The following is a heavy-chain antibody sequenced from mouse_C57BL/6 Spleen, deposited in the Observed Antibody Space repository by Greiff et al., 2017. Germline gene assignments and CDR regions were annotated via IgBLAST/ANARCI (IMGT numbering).Heavy chain of an antibody. D-gene: IGHD1-1*01. V-gene: IGHV1-69*01. CDR1: GYTFTSYW. Sequence: QVQLQQPGAELVMPGASVKLSCKASGYTFTSYWMHWVKQRPGQGLEWIGEIDPSDSYTNYNQKFKGKSTLTVDKSASTAYMQLSSLTSEDSAVYYCARITTVVARRYFDVWGTGTTVTVSS. CDR2: IDPSDSYT. CDR3: ARITTVVARRYFDV. J-gene: IGHJ1*03.